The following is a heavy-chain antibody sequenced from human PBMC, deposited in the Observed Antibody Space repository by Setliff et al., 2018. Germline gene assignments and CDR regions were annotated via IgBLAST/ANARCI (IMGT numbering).Heavy chain of an antibody. CDR3: ARGEAGYYEAFDI. Sequence: ASVKVSCKASGYTFISYDINWVRQAPGQGLEWMGWIGAYNGNTKYAQKFQGRVTPTTETSANTAYMELRSLRSDDTAVYYCARGEAGYYEAFDIWGLGTMVTVSS. V-gene: IGHV1-18*01. CDR2: IGAYNGNT. D-gene: IGHD3-9*01. CDR1: GYTFISYD. J-gene: IGHJ3*02.